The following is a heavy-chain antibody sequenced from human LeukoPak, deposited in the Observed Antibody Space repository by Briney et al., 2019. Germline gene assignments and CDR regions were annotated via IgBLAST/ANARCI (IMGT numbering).Heavy chain of an antibody. CDR3: ASAYCDTGICYTGSFDR. J-gene: IGHJ5*02. D-gene: IGHD2-21*01. Sequence: SETLSLTCAVYGGSFSGYYWGWIRQPPGKGLESIAVIHYSGITYYNPSLRSRVTISIDTSKNQFSLKLRSVTAADTAVYYCASAYCDTGICYTGSFDRWGQGTLVTVSS. CDR1: GGSFSGYY. V-gene: IGHV4-34*01. CDR2: IHYSGIT.